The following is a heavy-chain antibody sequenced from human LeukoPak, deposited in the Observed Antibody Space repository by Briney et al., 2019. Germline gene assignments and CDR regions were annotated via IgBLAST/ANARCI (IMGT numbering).Heavy chain of an antibody. CDR3: AKSSSGYYLSHFDY. CDR2: ISGSGGST. D-gene: IGHD3-22*01. V-gene: IGHV3-23*01. CDR1: GFTFSNAW. Sequence: PGGSLRLSCAASGFTFSNAWMSWVRQAPGKGLEWVSGISGSGGSTYYADSVKGRFTISRDNSKNTLYLQMNSLRAEDTAVYYCAKSSSGYYLSHFDYWGQGTLVTVSS. J-gene: IGHJ4*02.